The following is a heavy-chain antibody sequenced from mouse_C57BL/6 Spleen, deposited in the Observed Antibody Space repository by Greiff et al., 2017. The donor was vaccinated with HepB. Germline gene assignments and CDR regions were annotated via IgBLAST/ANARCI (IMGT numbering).Heavy chain of an antibody. J-gene: IGHJ4*01. CDR3: GRGGGVPHYYAMDY. Sequence: VQLQQSGAELVRPGTSVKVSCKASGYAFTNYLIEWVKQRPGQGLEWIGVINPGSGGTNYNEKFKGKATLTADKSSSTAYMQLSRLTSEDSAVYFWGRGGGVPHYYAMDYWGQGTSVTVSS. CDR1: GYAFTNYL. CDR2: INPGSGGT. D-gene: IGHD2-14*01. V-gene: IGHV1-54*01.